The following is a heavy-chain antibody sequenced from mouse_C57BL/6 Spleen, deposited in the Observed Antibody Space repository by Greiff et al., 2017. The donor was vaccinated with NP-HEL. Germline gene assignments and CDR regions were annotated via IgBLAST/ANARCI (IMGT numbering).Heavy chain of an antibody. CDR3: ARSGTAQAAGYFDN. Sequence: QVHVKQSGAELVKPGASVKISCKASGYTFTDYYINWVKQRPGQGLEWIGKIGPGSGSTYYNEKFKGKATLTADKSSSTAYMKLSSLTSEDSAVYFCARSGTAQAAGYFDNWGQGTSLTVSS. J-gene: IGHJ2*02. D-gene: IGHD3-2*02. CDR2: IGPGSGST. V-gene: IGHV1-77*01. CDR1: GYTFTDYY.